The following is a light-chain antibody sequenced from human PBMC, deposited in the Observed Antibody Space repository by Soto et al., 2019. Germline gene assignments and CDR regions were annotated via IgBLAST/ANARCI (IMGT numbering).Light chain of an antibody. V-gene: IGKV1-5*01. Sequence: DIQMTQSPSTLSASVGDRVTITCRASQSISSWLAWYQQKPGKAPKLLIYDASSLESGVPSRFSGSGPGTEFTLIISGLQPDDSATYYCQHYNSYSEAFGQGTKVDIK. CDR3: QHYNSYSEA. CDR2: DAS. CDR1: QSISSW. J-gene: IGKJ1*01.